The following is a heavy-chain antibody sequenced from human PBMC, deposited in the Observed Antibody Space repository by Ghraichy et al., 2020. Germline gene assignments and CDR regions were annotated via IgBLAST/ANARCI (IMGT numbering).Heavy chain of an antibody. CDR3: AKNVVAATSPNYYYYYGIDV. CDR1: GFAFSGYW. D-gene: IGHD2-15*01. CDR2: IKQDGSEK. V-gene: IGHV3-7*03. Sequence: GGSLRLSCAASGFAFSGYWMTWVRQAPGKGLEWVASIKQDGSEKHYVDSVKGLFTISKDNAKNSLYLQMNSLRPEDTAVYYCAKNVVAATSPNYYYYYGIDVWGQGTTVTVSS. J-gene: IGHJ6*02.